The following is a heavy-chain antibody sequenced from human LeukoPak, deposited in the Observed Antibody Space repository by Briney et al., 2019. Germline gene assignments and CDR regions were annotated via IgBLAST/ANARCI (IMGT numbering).Heavy chain of an antibody. J-gene: IGHJ4*02. CDR2: IYSGGST. D-gene: IGHD1-26*01. CDR1: GLTFSRYW. CDR3: ASGSGSWELLAFDY. V-gene: IGHV3-66*01. Sequence: GGSLRLSCAASGLTFSRYWMTWVRQAPGKGLEWVSVIYSGGSTYYADSVKGRFTISRDNSKNTLYLQMNSLRAEDTAVYYCASGSGSWELLAFDYWGQGTLVTVSS.